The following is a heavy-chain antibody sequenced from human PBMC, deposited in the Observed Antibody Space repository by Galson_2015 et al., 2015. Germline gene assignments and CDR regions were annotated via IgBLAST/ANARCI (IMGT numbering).Heavy chain of an antibody. V-gene: IGHV1-69*13. J-gene: IGHJ3*02. CDR1: GGTFSSYA. CDR2: IIPIFGTA. Sequence: SVKVSCKASGGTFSSYAISWVRQAPGQGLEWMGGIIPIFGTANYAQKFQGRVTITADESTSTAYMELSSLRSEDTAVYYCAREGGALGAFDIWGQGTMVTVSS. D-gene: IGHD3-16*01. CDR3: AREGGALGAFDI.